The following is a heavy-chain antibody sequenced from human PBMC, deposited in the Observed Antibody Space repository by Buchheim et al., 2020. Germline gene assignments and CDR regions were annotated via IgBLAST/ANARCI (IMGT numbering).Heavy chain of an antibody. D-gene: IGHD4-17*01. CDR2: INHSGST. Sequence: QVQLQQWGTGLLKPSETLSLTCAVYGGSFSGYYWSWIRQPPGKGLEWIGEINHSGSTNYNPSLKSRVTISVDTSKNQLSLTLSSVTAADTAVYYCARRQLRLDYYYYGMDVWGQGTT. CDR1: GGSFSGYY. CDR3: ARRQLRLDYYYYGMDV. V-gene: IGHV4-34*01. J-gene: IGHJ6*02.